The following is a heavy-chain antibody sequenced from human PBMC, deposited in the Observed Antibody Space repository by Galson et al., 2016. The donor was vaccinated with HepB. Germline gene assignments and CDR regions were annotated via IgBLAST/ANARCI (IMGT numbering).Heavy chain of an antibody. Sequence: SLRLSCAASGFTFSSYAMSWVRQAPGKGLEWVSAISGRGGRTYYADSVKGRFTISRDNSTNTLYLQMNSLRAEDTAVYYCAKDSLLPMYYFDYWGQGTLVTVSS. V-gene: IGHV3-23*01. CDR2: ISGRGGRT. CDR3: AKDSLLPMYYFDY. J-gene: IGHJ4*02. CDR1: GFTFSSYA.